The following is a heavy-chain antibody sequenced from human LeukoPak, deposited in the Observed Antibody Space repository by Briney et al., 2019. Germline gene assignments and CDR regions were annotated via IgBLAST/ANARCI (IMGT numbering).Heavy chain of an antibody. CDR2: ISSGSSSI. D-gene: IGHD4-23*01. CDR1: GFTFSTYS. J-gene: IGHJ4*02. CDR3: ARVRWASYYFEY. Sequence: GGSLRLSCAASGFTFSTYSMNWVRQAPGKGLEWVSYISSGSSSISYADSVKGRFTISRDNAKNSLYLQMNSLRDEDTAVYYCARVRWASYYFEYWGQGTLVTVSS. V-gene: IGHV3-48*02.